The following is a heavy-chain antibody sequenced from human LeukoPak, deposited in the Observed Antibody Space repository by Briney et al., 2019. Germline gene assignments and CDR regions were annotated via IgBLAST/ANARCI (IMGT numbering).Heavy chain of an antibody. Sequence: SETLSLTCTVSGGSISSYYWSWIRQPPGKGLEWIGYIYYSGSTNYNPSLKSRVTISVDTSKNQFSLKLSSVTAADTAVYYCARGRPYYGSGSYRPPTYYYYYMDVWGKGTTVTISS. CDR2: IYYSGST. CDR1: GGSISSYY. D-gene: IGHD3-10*01. J-gene: IGHJ6*03. V-gene: IGHV4-59*12. CDR3: ARGRPYYGSGSYRPPTYYYYYMDV.